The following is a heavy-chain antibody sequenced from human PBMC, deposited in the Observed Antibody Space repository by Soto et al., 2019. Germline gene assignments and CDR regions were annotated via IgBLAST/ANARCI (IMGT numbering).Heavy chain of an antibody. CDR2: IYPGDSDT. CDR1: GYNFTNYW. CDR3: ARCPSIVVMNAAFDI. D-gene: IGHD2-21*01. Sequence: GESLKISCKGSGYNFTNYWIAWVRQMPGKGLEWMGIIYPGDSDTRYSPSFQGQVIISVDKSLNTAYLQWSSLKASDTAMYYCARCPSIVVMNAAFDIWGPGTMVTVSS. J-gene: IGHJ3*02. V-gene: IGHV5-51*01.